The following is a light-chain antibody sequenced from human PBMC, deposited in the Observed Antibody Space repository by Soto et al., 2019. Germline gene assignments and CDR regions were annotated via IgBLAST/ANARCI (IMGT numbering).Light chain of an antibody. CDR1: QCFXNW. Sequence: DIQLTQCPSTLSASVGDRVTITCRASQCFXNWFAWYEAKPGNPPKLLXVYTSRLEKAGPSRLSASGSGTEFPPPISRTHPEDFDTYYCHQYNKDTWTFGQGTKVEIK. J-gene: IGKJ1*01. V-gene: IGKV1-5*01. CDR3: HQYNKDTWT. CDR2: YTS.